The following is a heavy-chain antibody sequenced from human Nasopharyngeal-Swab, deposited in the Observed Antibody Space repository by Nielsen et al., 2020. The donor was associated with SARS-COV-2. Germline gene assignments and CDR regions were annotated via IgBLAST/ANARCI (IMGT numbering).Heavy chain of an antibody. CDR1: GGSLSSGGHY. CDR2: IYHTGNS. J-gene: IGHJ6*03. D-gene: IGHD3-16*01. Sequence: SETLSLTCTVSGGSLSSGGHYWSWIRQSPGTGLEWIGFIYHTGNSFYNPSLESRLTRAKNTSKNQFALRLSSVTAADTGVYKCARYYDYVWENRRDYHYIDVWGKGTTVTVSS. V-gene: IGHV4-31*03. CDR3: ARYYDYVWENRRDYHYIDV.